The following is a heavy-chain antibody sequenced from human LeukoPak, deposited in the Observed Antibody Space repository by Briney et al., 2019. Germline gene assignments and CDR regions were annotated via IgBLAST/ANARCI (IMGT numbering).Heavy chain of an antibody. Sequence: VASVKVSCKASEYTFTGNYMHWVRQAPGQGLEWMGWINPNSGGTNYAQKFQGRVTMTRDTSISTAYMELSRLRSDDTAVYYCARYVAAAGTMDYWGQGTLVTVSS. V-gene: IGHV1-2*02. CDR2: INPNSGGT. CDR3: ARYVAAAGTMDY. CDR1: EYTFTGNY. D-gene: IGHD6-13*01. J-gene: IGHJ4*02.